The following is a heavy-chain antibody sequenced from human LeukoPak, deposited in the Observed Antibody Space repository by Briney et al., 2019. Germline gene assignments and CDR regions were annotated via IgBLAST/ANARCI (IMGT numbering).Heavy chain of an antibody. Sequence: QAPXXXLEWVSVITSNGGRSNYADFAKGRFTTSRDNSKDTLYLQMNGLSAEDTALYYCVKGGWLDNWGQGALVTVSS. V-gene: IGHV3-23*01. CDR3: VKGGWLDN. CDR2: ITSNGGRS. D-gene: IGHD6-19*01. J-gene: IGHJ4*02.